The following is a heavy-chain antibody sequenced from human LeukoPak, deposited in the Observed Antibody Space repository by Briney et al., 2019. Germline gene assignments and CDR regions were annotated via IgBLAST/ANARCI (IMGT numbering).Heavy chain of an antibody. J-gene: IGHJ3*02. CDR1: GFTFSSYA. D-gene: IGHD6-13*01. CDR3: AKDVSVAAAGDDAFDI. Sequence: PGGSLRLSCAASGFTFSSYAMSWVRQAPGKGLEWVSAISGSGGSTYYADSVKGRFTISRDNSKNTLYLQMNSLRAEDTAVYYCAKDVSVAAAGDDAFDIWGQGTMVTVSS. V-gene: IGHV3-23*01. CDR2: ISGSGGST.